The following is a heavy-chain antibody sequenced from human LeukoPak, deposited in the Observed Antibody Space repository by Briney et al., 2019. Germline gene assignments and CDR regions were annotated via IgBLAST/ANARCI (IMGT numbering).Heavy chain of an antibody. J-gene: IGHJ5*02. Sequence: GGSLRLSCAASGFTFSSYAMSWVRQTPGKGLEWVSAISGSGGSTYYADSVKGRFTISRDNSKNTLYLQMNSLRAEDTAVYYCAKDEPAYCGGDCPLNWFDPWGQGTLVTVSS. CDR2: ISGSGGST. D-gene: IGHD2-21*02. CDR3: AKDEPAYCGGDCPLNWFDP. V-gene: IGHV3-23*01. CDR1: GFTFSSYA.